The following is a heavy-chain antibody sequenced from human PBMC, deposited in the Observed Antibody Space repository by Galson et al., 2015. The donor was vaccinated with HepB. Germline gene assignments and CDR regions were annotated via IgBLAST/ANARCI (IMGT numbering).Heavy chain of an antibody. CDR1: GGSFSGYY. Sequence: ETLSLTCAVYGGSFSGYYWSWIRQPPGKGLEWIGEINHSGSTNYNPSLKSRVTISVDTSKNQFSLKLSSVTAADTAVYYCARGESTSIGFDYWGQGTLVTVSS. J-gene: IGHJ4*02. V-gene: IGHV4-34*01. CDR3: ARGESTSIGFDY. D-gene: IGHD2/OR15-2a*01. CDR2: INHSGST.